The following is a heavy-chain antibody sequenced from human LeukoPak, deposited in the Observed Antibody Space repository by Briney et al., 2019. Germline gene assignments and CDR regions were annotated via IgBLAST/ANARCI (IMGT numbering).Heavy chain of an antibody. D-gene: IGHD3-10*01. CDR3: ARSPAGDAWPPAYYMDV. J-gene: IGHJ6*03. V-gene: IGHV3-7*01. CDR1: AFSFSTYW. Sequence: GGSLRLSCAASAFSFSTYWMSWVRQAPGKGLEWVANIKEDGTEKYYVGSVKGRLTISRDNAKKSLYLQMNSLRDDDTAVYFCARSPAGDAWPPAYYMDVWGKGTTVTVSS. CDR2: IKEDGTEK.